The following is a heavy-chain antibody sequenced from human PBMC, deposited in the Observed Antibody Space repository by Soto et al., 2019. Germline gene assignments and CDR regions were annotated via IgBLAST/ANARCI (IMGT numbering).Heavy chain of an antibody. CDR1: GFTFSSYG. CDR2: IWYDGSNK. CDR3: AREKSTNSLVSVSLGDYYYYGMDV. D-gene: IGHD3-10*01. Sequence: QVQLVESGGGVVQPGRSLRLSCAASGFTFSSYGMHWVRQAPGKGLEWVAVIWYDGSNKYYADSVKGRFTISRDNSKNTLYLQMNSLRAEDTAVYYCAREKSTNSLVSVSLGDYYYYGMDVWGQGTTVTVSS. J-gene: IGHJ6*02. V-gene: IGHV3-33*01.